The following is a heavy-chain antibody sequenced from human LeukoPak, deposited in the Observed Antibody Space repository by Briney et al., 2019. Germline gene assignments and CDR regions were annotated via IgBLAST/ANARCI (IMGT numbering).Heavy chain of an antibody. D-gene: IGHD3-22*01. V-gene: IGHV4-39*07. CDR3: ARGMYYYDSSGYYRFDY. CDR2: IYYSGST. CDR1: GGSISSSSYY. J-gene: IGHJ4*02. Sequence: PSETLSLTCTVSGGSISSSSYYWGWIRQPPGKGLEWIGSIYYSGSTNYNPSLKSRVTMSVDTSKNQFSLKLSSVTAADTAVYYCARGMYYYDSSGYYRFDYWGQGTLVTVSS.